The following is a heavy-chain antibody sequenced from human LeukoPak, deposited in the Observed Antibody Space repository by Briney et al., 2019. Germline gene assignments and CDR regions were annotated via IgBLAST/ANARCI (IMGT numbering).Heavy chain of an antibody. CDR1: GFTFNNYG. J-gene: IGHJ4*02. CDR3: ARDGSGRVPEMSAPDY. CDR2: IRYNGNNQ. Sequence: GGSLRLSCAATGFTFNNYGMHWVRQAPGKGLEWVAFIRYNGNNQYYADSVKGRFTISRDNSKNTLYLQMNSLRAEDTAVYYCARDGSGRVPEMSAPDYWGQGTLVTVSS. V-gene: IGHV3-30*02. D-gene: IGHD3-10*01.